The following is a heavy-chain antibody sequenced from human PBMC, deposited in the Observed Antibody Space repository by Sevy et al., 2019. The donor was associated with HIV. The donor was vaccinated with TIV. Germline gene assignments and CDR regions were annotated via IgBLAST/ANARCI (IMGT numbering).Heavy chain of an antibody. J-gene: IGHJ3*02. CDR3: AHTSYYDSRETPYDAFDI. V-gene: IGHV2-5*01. CDR2: IYWNDDK. Sequence: SGPTLVKPTQTLTLTCTFSGFSLTTSGLGVGWIRQPPGKSLEWLALIYWNDDKRSSPSLKSRLTLTKDTSKYQVVLTMTNMDPVETATYYCAHTSYYDSRETPYDAFDIWGQGTTVTVSS. D-gene: IGHD3-22*01. CDR1: GFSLTTSGLG.